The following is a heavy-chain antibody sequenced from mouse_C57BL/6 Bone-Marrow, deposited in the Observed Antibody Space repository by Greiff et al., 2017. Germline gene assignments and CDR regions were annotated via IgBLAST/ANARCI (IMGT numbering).Heavy chain of an antibody. J-gene: IGHJ4*01. D-gene: IGHD1-1*01. CDR3: ARLPFITTYYYAMDY. Sequence: VKLMESGPELVKPGASVKISCKASGYSFTSYYIHWVKQRPGQGLEWIGWIYPGSGNTKYNEKFKGKATLTADTSSSTAYMQLSSLTSEDSAVYYCARLPFITTYYYAMDYWGQGTSVTVSS. CDR1: GYSFTSYY. V-gene: IGHV1-66*01. CDR2: IYPGSGNT.